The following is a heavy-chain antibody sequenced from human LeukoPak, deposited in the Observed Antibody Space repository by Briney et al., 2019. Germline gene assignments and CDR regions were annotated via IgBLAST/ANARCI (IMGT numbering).Heavy chain of an antibody. Sequence: TSETLSLTCAVYGGSFSGYYWSWIRQPPGKGLEWIGEINHSGSTNYNPSLKSRVTISVDTSKNQFSLKLSSVTAADTAVYYCARARFYSNYRPFDYWGQGTLVTVSS. D-gene: IGHD4-11*01. V-gene: IGHV4-34*01. J-gene: IGHJ4*02. CDR3: ARARFYSNYRPFDY. CDR1: GGSFSGYY. CDR2: INHSGST.